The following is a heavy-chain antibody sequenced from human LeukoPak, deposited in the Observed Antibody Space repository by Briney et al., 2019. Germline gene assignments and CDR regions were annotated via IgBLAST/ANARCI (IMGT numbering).Heavy chain of an antibody. CDR1: GGSISSYY. V-gene: IGHV4-59*01. CDR3: ARGSGAAAGTSPLVG. D-gene: IGHD6-13*01. Sequence: SETLSLTCTVSGGSISSYYWSWIRQPPGKGLEWIGYIYYSGSTNYNPSLKSRVTISVDTSKNQFSLKLSSVTAADTAVYYCARGSGAAAGTSPLVGWGQGTTVTVSS. J-gene: IGHJ6*02. CDR2: IYYSGST.